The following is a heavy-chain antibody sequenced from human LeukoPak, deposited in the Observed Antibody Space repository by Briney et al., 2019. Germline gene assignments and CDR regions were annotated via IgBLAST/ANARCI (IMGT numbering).Heavy chain of an antibody. J-gene: IGHJ4*02. D-gene: IGHD4-23*01. CDR2: ISGRDSNT. Sequence: PGGSLRLSCAASGFTVSSYGMSWVRQAPGKGLEWVSAISGRDSNTYYADSVEGRFTISRDNSKNTLYLHLNSLRAEDTAVYYCAKRSDYGGNGNYFDSWGQGTPVTVSS. CDR3: AKRSDYGGNGNYFDS. CDR1: GFTVSSYG. V-gene: IGHV3-23*01.